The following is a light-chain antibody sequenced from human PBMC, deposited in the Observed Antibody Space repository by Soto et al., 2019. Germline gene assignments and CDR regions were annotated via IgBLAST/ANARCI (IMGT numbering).Light chain of an antibody. CDR3: HQYDGSPIT. V-gene: IGKV3-20*01. J-gene: IGKJ5*01. CDR2: GAS. Sequence: EIVMAQSPATLSVSPWERATLSFMASQSVSSNLAWYQQKPGQAPRLLIYGASTRATGIPDRFSGGGSGTDFTLTISRPEPEDFALYICHQYDGSPITFGQGTRLEIK. CDR1: QSVSSN.